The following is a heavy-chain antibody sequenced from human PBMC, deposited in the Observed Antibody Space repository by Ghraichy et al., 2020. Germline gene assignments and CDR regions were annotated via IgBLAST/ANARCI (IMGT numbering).Heavy chain of an antibody. CDR3: TTFAAGATVP. CDR1: GFTFSSAW. CDR2: IKSKTDGGTT. Sequence: GGSLRLSCAASGFTFSSAWMSWVRQAPGKGPEWVCRIKSKTDGGTTDYIAPVNCRFTISRDDSKNTLYLQMNSLKIEDTAVYYCTTFAAGATVPWGLGALVTVSS. J-gene: IGHJ5*02. D-gene: IGHD1-26*01. V-gene: IGHV3-15*01.